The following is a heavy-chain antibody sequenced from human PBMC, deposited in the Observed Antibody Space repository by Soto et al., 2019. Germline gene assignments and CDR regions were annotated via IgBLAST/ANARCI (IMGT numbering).Heavy chain of an antibody. V-gene: IGHV3-7*01. CDR2: IKQDGSEK. CDR1: GFTFSDHW. J-gene: IGHJ4*02. D-gene: IGHD3-16*01. Sequence: EVQLVESGGGLVQPGGSLRLSCAASGFTFSDHWMSWVRQAPGKGLEWVANIKQDGSEKYYVDSVKGRFTISRDNAKNSLYLQMNSLRAEDTAVYYCVREPPAVPGEVDGYWGQGTLVTVSS. CDR3: VREPPAVPGEVDGY.